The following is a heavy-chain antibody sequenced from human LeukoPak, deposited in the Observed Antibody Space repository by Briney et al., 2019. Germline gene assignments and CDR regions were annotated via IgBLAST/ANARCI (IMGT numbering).Heavy chain of an antibody. J-gene: IGHJ5*02. CDR2: IWYDGSNK. CDR1: GFTFSSYS. V-gene: IGHV3-33*08. D-gene: IGHD6-13*01. Sequence: GGSLRLSCAASGFTFSSYSMNWVRQAPGKGLEWVALIWYDGSNKYYADSVKGRFTISRDNSKNTLYLQMNRLRAEDTAVYYCARDLFDSSSTNWFDPWGQGTLVTVSS. CDR3: ARDLFDSSSTNWFDP.